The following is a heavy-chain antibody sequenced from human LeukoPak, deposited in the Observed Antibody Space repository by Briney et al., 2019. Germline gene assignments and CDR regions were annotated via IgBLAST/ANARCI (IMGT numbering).Heavy chain of an antibody. D-gene: IGHD2-21*01. Sequence: GGSLRLSCAASGFTFSSYSMNWVRQAPGKGLEWVSSISSSSSYIYYADSVKCRFTISRDNAKSSLYLQMNSLRAEDTAVYYCARDIAYCGGDCYSGYFQHWGQGTLVTVSS. CDR3: ARDIAYCGGDCYSGYFQH. J-gene: IGHJ1*01. CDR2: ISSSSSYI. CDR1: GFTFSSYS. V-gene: IGHV3-21*01.